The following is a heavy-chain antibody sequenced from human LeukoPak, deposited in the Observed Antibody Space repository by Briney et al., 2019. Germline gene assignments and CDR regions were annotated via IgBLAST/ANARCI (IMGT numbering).Heavy chain of an antibody. V-gene: IGHV1-46*01. Sequence: GASVKVSCKASGYTFTSYYMHWVRQAPGQGLEWMGIINPSGGSTSYAQKFQGRVTMTRDTSTSTVYMELSSLRSEDTAVYYCARDGDVLRYFDWPVWFDPWGQGTLVTVSS. CDR1: GYTFTSYY. CDR3: ARDGDVLRYFDWPVWFDP. J-gene: IGHJ5*02. CDR2: INPSGGST. D-gene: IGHD3-9*01.